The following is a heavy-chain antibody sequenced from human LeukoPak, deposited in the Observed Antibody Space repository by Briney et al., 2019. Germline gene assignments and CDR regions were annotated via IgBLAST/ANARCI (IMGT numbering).Heavy chain of an antibody. CDR2: IYSGGST. CDR3: ARGLVLDY. V-gene: IGHV3-66*01. Sequence: GGSLRLSCAASGFTARSNYMSWVRQAPGKGLEWVSVIYSGGSTYYADSVKGRFTISRDNSKNTLYLQMNSLRGEDTAVYYCARGLVLDYWGQGTLVTVSS. CDR1: GFTARSNY. J-gene: IGHJ4*02. D-gene: IGHD6-19*01.